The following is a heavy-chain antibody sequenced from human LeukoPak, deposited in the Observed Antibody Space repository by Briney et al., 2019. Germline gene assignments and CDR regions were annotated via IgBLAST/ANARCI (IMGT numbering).Heavy chain of an antibody. J-gene: IGHJ5*02. CDR3: TKESGYSFGFSES. D-gene: IGHD5-12*01. CDR1: GFTFSSSS. CDR2: ISGGGGVT. Sequence: GGSLRLSCAASGFTFSSSSLSWVRQAPGKGLEWVSAISGGGGVTYYADSVKGRFTISRGNSKKTLTLQMDSLRAEDTAVYYCTKESGYSFGFSESWGQGTLVTVSP. V-gene: IGHV3-23*01.